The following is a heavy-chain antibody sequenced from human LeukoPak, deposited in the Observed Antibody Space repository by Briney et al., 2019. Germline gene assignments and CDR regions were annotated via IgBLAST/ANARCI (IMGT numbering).Heavy chain of an antibody. Sequence: GGSLRLSCAASGFTFRVYAMTWVRQAPGKGLEWVSGISGSGSSTYSADSVKGRFTISRDNSNNTLYLQMNSLRAEDTVLYYCAKAKITLIVVANPNSGALDIWGQGTMVTVSS. D-gene: IGHD3-22*01. J-gene: IGHJ3*02. CDR3: AKAKITLIVVANPNSGALDI. CDR1: GFTFRVYA. CDR2: ISGSGSST. V-gene: IGHV3-23*01.